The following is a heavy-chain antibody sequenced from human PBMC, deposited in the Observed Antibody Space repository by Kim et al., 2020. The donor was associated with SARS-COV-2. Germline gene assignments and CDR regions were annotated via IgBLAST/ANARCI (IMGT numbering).Heavy chain of an antibody. CDR1: GGSISSYY. Sequence: SETLSLTCTVSGGSISSYYWSWIRQPPGKGLEWIGYIYYSGSTNYNPSLKSRVTISVDTSKNQFSLKLSSVTAADTAVYYCARENRPYYYMYVWGKGTTVTVSS. V-gene: IGHV4-59*01. J-gene: IGHJ6*03. CDR3: ARENRPYYYMYV. CDR2: IYYSGST.